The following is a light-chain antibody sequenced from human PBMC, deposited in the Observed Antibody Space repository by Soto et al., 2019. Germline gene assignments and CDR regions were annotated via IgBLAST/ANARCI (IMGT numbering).Light chain of an antibody. J-gene: IGKJ4*01. CDR2: DAS. CDR1: QSVSSY. Sequence: EIVLTQSPATLSLSPGERATLSCRASQSVSSYLAWYQQKPGQAPRLLIYDASNRATGIPARFSGSGSGTEFTLTISSLQPEDFATYYCQQLNSYPFTFGGGTKVDIK. V-gene: IGKV3-11*01. CDR3: QQLNSYPFT.